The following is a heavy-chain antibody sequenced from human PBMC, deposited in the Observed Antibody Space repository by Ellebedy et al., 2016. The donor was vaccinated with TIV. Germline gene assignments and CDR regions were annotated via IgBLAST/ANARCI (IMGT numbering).Heavy chain of an antibody. D-gene: IGHD1-26*01. CDR1: GYIFTSYG. Sequence: AALVKVSCKASGYIFTSYGFSWVRQAPGQGLEWMGWISTYNGNTYYAEKVQGRVTMTTDTSTSTAYMELRNLRSDDTAVYYCARDGEWELPTVYYGMDVWGQGTTVTVSS. J-gene: IGHJ6*02. CDR3: ARDGEWELPTVYYGMDV. CDR2: ISTYNGNT. V-gene: IGHV1-18*04.